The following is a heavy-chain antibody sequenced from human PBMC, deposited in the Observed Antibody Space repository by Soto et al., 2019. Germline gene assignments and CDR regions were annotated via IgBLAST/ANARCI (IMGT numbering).Heavy chain of an antibody. D-gene: IGHD2-2*01. CDR2: IIPIPGTA. CDR1: GGTFGSYA. CDR3: ARSQGSSTSLEIYYYYYDGMDV. V-gene: IGHV1-69*01. Sequence: QVQLVQSGAEVKKPGSSVKVSCKASGGTFGSYAISWVRQAPGQGLEWMGGIIPIPGTANYAQKFQGRFTIAADDSTSTAYMDLSSLRSEDTAVYYCARSQGSSTSLEIYYYYYDGMDVWGQGTTVTVSS. J-gene: IGHJ6*02.